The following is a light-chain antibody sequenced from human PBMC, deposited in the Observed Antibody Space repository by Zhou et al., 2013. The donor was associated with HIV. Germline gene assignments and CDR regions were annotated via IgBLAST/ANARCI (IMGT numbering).Light chain of an antibody. J-gene: IGKJ4*01. CDR1: QSLLHSNGYNY. V-gene: IGKV2-28*01. Sequence: DIVMTQSPLSLPVTPGEPASISCRSSQSLLHSNGYNYLHWYLQKPGQSPHLLVYLGSNRASGVPDRFSGSGSGTGFTLKISRVEAEDVGVYYCMQALQTPLTFGGGTEGGDQT. CDR3: MQALQTPLT. CDR2: LGS.